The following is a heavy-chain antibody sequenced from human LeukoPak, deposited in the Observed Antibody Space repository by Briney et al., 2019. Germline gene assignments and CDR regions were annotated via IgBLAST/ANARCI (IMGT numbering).Heavy chain of an antibody. V-gene: IGHV6-1*01. Sequence: SQTPSLTCAISGDSVSNNGAAWNWIRQSPSRGLEWLGRTYYRSKFYNDYAESVKSRISINPDTSKNQFSLQLKAVNPEDTAVYYCTRDVSPTPGEAFDIWGQGTMVTVSS. CDR1: GDSVSNNGAA. D-gene: IGHD5/OR15-5a*01. CDR2: TYYRSKFYN. J-gene: IGHJ3*02. CDR3: TRDVSPTPGEAFDI.